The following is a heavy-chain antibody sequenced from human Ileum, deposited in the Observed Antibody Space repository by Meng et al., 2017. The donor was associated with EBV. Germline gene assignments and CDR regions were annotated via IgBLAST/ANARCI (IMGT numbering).Heavy chain of an antibody. J-gene: IGHJ4*02. CDR2: MYSSGTT. Sequence: LQLQESGPGRLKPSGALSLSCTVSGGSISSSSYYWGWIRQPPGKGLEWIGSMYSSGTTNYNPSLTSRVTISLDTSKNQFSLKLSSVTAADTAVYYCARGSTPAAGAYWGQGTLVTVSS. CDR3: ARGSTPAAGAY. V-gene: IGHV4-39*07. CDR1: GGSISSSSYY. D-gene: IGHD6-13*01.